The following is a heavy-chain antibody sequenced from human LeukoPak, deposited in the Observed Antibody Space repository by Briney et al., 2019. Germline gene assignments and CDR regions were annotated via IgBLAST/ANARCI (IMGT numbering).Heavy chain of an antibody. CDR2: INPNSGGT. V-gene: IGHV1-2*02. Sequence: ASVKVSCKASGYTFTGYYMHWVRPAPGQGLEWMGWINPNSGGTNYAQKFQGRVTMTRDTSISTAYMELSRLRSDDTAVYYCARDVAVAEDYFDYWGQGTLVTVSS. CDR3: ARDVAVAEDYFDY. J-gene: IGHJ4*02. CDR1: GYTFTGYY. D-gene: IGHD2-21*02.